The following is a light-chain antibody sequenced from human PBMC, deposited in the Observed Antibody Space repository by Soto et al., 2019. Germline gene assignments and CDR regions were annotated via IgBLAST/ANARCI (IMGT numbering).Light chain of an antibody. CDR2: DAS. CDR3: QQYHSYWT. J-gene: IGKJ1*01. CDR1: QNIRSR. V-gene: IGKV1-5*01. Sequence: DLQMTQSPSTLSASVGDRVTITCRASQNIRSRLAWFKQKPGKAPKLLIYDASSLESGVPQRLSGSGSGTEFTLTISSMKTDDFSTYYCQQYHSYWTFGHGTKVDIK.